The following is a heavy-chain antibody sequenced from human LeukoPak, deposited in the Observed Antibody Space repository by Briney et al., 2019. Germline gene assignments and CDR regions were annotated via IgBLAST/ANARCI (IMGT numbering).Heavy chain of an antibody. D-gene: IGHD3-22*01. CDR3: AKDQYYYYDSSGYYSSLGY. CDR1: GFTFSSYG. J-gene: IGHJ4*02. CDR2: IRYDGSNK. Sequence: PGGSLRLSCAASGFTFSSYGMHWVRQAPGKGLEWVAFIRYDGSNKYYADSVKGRFTISRDNSKNTLYLQMNSLRAEDTAVYYCAKDQYYYYDSSGYYSSLGYWGQGTLVTVSS. V-gene: IGHV3-30*02.